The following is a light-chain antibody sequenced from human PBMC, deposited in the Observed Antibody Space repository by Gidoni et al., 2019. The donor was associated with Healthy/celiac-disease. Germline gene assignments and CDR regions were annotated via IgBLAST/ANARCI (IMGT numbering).Light chain of an antibody. Sequence: DIQMTQSPSSLSASVGDRVTITCQASQDLSNYVNWYPQKPGKAPTLLLYHAYNLETGVPSSFSGSGSGTDFTFTISSLQPEDIATYYCQQYDNLPITFGQGTRLEIK. CDR2: HAY. CDR1: QDLSNY. V-gene: IGKV1-33*01. CDR3: QQYDNLPIT. J-gene: IGKJ5*01.